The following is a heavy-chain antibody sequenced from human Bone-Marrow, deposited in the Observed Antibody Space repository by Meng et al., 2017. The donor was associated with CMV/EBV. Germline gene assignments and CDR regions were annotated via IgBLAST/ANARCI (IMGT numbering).Heavy chain of an antibody. Sequence: GGSLRLSCAASGFTFSSYWMSWVRQAPGKGLEWVANIKQDGSEKYYVDSVKGRFTISRDNAKNSLYLQMNSLRAEDTAVYYCARDEGDYIPYYYYGMDVWGQWNTVNVDS. J-gene: IGHJ6*01. CDR2: IKQDGSEK. D-gene: IGHD4-17*01. CDR1: GFTFSSYW. CDR3: ARDEGDYIPYYYYGMDV. V-gene: IGHV3-7*01.